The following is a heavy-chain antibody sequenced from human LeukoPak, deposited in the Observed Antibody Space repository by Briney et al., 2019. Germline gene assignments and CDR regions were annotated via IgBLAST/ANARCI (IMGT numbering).Heavy chain of an antibody. CDR2: IYYSGST. Sequence: SETLSLTCTVSGGSINSYYWSWVRQPPGKGLEWIGSIYYSGSTYYNPSLKSRVTISVDTPKNQFSLKLSSVTAADTAVYYCARHVPEYYYDSSGSDYWGQGTLVTVSS. CDR3: ARHVPEYYYDSSGSDY. V-gene: IGHV4-59*05. J-gene: IGHJ4*02. D-gene: IGHD3-22*01. CDR1: GGSINSYY.